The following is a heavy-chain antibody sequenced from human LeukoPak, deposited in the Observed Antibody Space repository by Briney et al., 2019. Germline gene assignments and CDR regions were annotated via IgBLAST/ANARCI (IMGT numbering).Heavy chain of an antibody. J-gene: IGHJ4*02. CDR3: ARVRGDYYDSSGYPLDY. CDR2: IWFDGSNK. D-gene: IGHD3-22*01. Sequence: AGGSLRLSCAVSGFTFSNYDMHWVRQAPGKGLEWVAVIWFDGSNKFYADSVKGRFTISRDNSKNTLYLQMNSLRAEDTAVYYCARVRGDYYDSSGYPLDYWGQGTLVTVSS. V-gene: IGHV3-33*01. CDR1: GFTFSNYD.